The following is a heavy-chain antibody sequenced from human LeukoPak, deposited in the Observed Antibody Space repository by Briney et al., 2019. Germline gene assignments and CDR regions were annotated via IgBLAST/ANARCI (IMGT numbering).Heavy chain of an antibody. D-gene: IGHD3-10*01. V-gene: IGHV3-11*01. CDR3: ARASGGMVRVNWFDP. CDR2: ISSSGSTI. CDR1: GFTFSDYY. Sequence: SGGSLRLSCAASGFTFSDYYISWIRQAPGKGLEWVSYISSSGSTIYYADSVKGRFTISRDNAKNSLYLQMNSLRAEDTAVYYCARASGGMVRVNWFDPWGQGTLVTVSS. J-gene: IGHJ5*02.